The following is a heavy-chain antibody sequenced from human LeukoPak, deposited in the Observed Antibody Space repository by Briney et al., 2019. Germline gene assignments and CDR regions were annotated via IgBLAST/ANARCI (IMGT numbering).Heavy chain of an antibody. D-gene: IGHD3-22*01. V-gene: IGHV7-4-1*02. CDR2: INTNTGNP. CDR1: GYTFTSYA. J-gene: IGHJ4*02. CDR3: ARGGRGRLTMIVYPSY. Sequence: ASVKVSCKASGYTFTSYAMNWVRQAPGQGLEWMGWINTNTGNPTYAQGFTGRFVFSLDTSVSTAYLQISSLKAEDTAVYYCARGGRGRLTMIVYPSYWGQGTLVTVSS.